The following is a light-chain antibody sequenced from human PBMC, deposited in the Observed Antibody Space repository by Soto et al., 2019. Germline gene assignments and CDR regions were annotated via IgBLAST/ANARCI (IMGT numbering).Light chain of an antibody. J-gene: IGLJ1*01. CDR3: QVWHSDDDEYV. V-gene: IGLV3-21*02. Sequence: SYELTQPPSLSVAPGQTATITCGGKKIGFKSVNWYKQEPGQAPLLVVYDDTSRPSTIPARFSGSSSGNTATLTISRVEVGDEADYYCQVWHSDDDEYVFGRGTKVTVL. CDR1: KIGFKS. CDR2: DDT.